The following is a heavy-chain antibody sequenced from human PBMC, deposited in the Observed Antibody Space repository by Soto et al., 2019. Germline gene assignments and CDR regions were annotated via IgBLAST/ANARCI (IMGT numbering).Heavy chain of an antibody. CDR3: ARVYSGSYSDS. D-gene: IGHD1-26*01. Sequence: PSETLSLTCAVSGGSISSNNWWSWVRQPPGKGLEWIGEIFHSGSIYYSPSLKSRVTISVDKSKNHFSLNLTSVTAADTAVYYCARVYSGSYSDSWGQGTLVTVSS. CDR2: IFHSGSI. V-gene: IGHV4-4*02. J-gene: IGHJ4*02. CDR1: GGSISSNNW.